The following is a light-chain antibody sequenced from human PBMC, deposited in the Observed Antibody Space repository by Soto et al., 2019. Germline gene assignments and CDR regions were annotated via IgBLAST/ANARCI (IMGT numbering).Light chain of an antibody. CDR1: SSDVGCYNL. CDR3: CSYAGSSTYVV. V-gene: IGLV2-23*01. CDR2: EGS. Sequence: QSALTQPASVSGSPGQSITISCTGTSSDVGCYNLVSWYQQHPGKAPKLMIYEGSKRPSGVSNRFSGSKSGNTASLTISGLQDEDEADYYCCSYAGSSTYVVFGGGTKLTVL. J-gene: IGLJ2*01.